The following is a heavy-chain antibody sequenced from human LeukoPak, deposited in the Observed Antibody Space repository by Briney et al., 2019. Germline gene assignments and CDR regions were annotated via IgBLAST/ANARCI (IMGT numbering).Heavy chain of an antibody. CDR1: GFTFSSYE. D-gene: IGHD6-13*01. V-gene: IGHV3-48*03. J-gene: IGHJ4*02. CDR3: ARAPYSRGYFDY. Sequence: PGGSLRLSCAASGFTFSSYEMNWVRQAPGKGLEWVSYISSSGSTIYYADSVKGRFTISRDNAKNTLYLQMNSLRAEDTAVYYCARAPYSRGYFDYWGQGTLVTVSS. CDR2: ISSSGSTI.